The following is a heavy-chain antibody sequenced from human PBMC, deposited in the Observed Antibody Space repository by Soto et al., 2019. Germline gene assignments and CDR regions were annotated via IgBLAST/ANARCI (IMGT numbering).Heavy chain of an antibody. CDR1: GGTFSSYA. Sequence: KVSCKASGGTFSSYAISWVRQAPGQGLEWMGGIIPIFGTANYAQKFQGRVTITADESTSTAYMELSSLRSEDTAVYYCARDGQGVEMATIFSHGMDVWGQGTTVTVSS. J-gene: IGHJ6*02. V-gene: IGHV1-69*01. CDR2: IIPIFGTA. CDR3: ARDGQGVEMATIFSHGMDV. D-gene: IGHD5-12*01.